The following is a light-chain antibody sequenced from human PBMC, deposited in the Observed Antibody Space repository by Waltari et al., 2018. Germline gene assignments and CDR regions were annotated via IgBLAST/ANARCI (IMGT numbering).Light chain of an antibody. Sequence: QSALTQPASVSGSPGQSITISCTGTSSDVGGYNYVSWYQQHPGKAPKLMIYDVSKRPSGVSNRFFGSKSGNTASLTISGLQAEDEADYYCSSYTSSSTPVVFGGGTKLTVL. CDR3: SSYTSSSTPVV. CDR2: DVS. J-gene: IGLJ2*01. V-gene: IGLV2-14*01. CDR1: SSDVGGYNY.